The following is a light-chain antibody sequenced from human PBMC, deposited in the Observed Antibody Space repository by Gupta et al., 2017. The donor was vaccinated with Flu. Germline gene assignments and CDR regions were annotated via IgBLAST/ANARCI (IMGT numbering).Light chain of an antibody. CDR3: KQYNNWPPWT. J-gene: IGKJ1*01. Sequence: EIVMTQSPATLSVSPGDRATLSCRARQRVSSNLAWYQQKPGQAPWLLIYGASTRPTGVPARFSGSGSGTEFTLTISSLQSEDFAVYYCKQYNNWPPWTFGQGTKVEIK. CDR1: QRVSSN. CDR2: GAS. V-gene: IGKV3-15*01.